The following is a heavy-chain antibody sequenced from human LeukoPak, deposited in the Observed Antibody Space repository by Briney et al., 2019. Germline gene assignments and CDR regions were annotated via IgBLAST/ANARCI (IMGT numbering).Heavy chain of an antibody. CDR2: IEWDEDK. CDR3: ARTYCSSGVCSYFDL. D-gene: IGHD2-8*01. V-gene: IGHV2-70*04. Sequence: ESGPALVRHTQTLTLTCTFSGFSLSTSGMHVSWIRQPPGKALEWLARIEWDEDKFYNTSLKTRLTISKDTSKNQVVLTMTNMDSVDTATYYCARTYCSSGVCSYFDLWGRGTLVTVSS. J-gene: IGHJ2*01. CDR1: GFSLSTSGMH.